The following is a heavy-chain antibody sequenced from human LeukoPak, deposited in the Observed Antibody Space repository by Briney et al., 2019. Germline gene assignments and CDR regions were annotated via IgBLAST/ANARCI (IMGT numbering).Heavy chain of an antibody. CDR1: GFTFSSYW. J-gene: IGHJ4*02. CDR3: AGRGDGNLYYFDH. D-gene: IGHD5-24*01. V-gene: IGHV3-7*04. Sequence: GGSLRLSCAASGFTFSSYWMSWVRQAPGKGLEWVANIKQDGGEKYYVDSVRGRFTISRDNAKNSLYLQMNSLRPEDTAVYYCAGRGDGNLYYFDHWGQGTLVTASS. CDR2: IKQDGGEK.